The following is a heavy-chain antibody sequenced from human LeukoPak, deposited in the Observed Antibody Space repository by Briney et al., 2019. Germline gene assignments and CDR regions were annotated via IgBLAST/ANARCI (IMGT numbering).Heavy chain of an antibody. V-gene: IGHV3-11*01. D-gene: IGHD5-18*01. CDR3: ARDSRHTATAY. CDR1: GFTFSDYY. J-gene: IGHJ4*02. CDR2: ISSSGSTI. Sequence: GGSLRLSCAASGFTFSDYYMSWIRQAPGKGLKWVSYISSSGSTIYYADSVKGRFTISRDNAKNSLYLQMNSLRAEDTAVYYCARDSRHTATAYWGQGTLVTVSS.